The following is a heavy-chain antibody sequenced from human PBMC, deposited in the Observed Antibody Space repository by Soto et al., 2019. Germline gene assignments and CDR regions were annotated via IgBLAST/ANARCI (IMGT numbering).Heavy chain of an antibody. V-gene: IGHV1-69*06. Sequence: SGKVSCKDSGGTFISYAISSLLQAPGQGLEWMGGIIPIFGTANYAQKFQGRVTITADKSTSTAYMELSSLRSEDTAVYYCAMTTVVTPIYYWGQGTLVTVSS. CDR2: IIPIFGTA. CDR3: AMTTVVTPIYY. CDR1: GGTFISYA. J-gene: IGHJ4*02. D-gene: IGHD4-17*01.